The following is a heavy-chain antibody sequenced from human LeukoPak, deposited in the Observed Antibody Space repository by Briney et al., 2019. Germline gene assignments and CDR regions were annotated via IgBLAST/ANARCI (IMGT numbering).Heavy chain of an antibody. J-gene: IGHJ2*01. Sequence: PSETLSLTCTVSGGSVSSGSYYWSWIRQPPGKGLEWIGYIYYSGSTNYNPSLKSRVTISVDTSKNQFSLKLSSVTAADTAVYYCARVGRGSSGWNWYFDLWGRGTLVTVSS. CDR3: ARVGRGSSGWNWYFDL. D-gene: IGHD6-19*01. V-gene: IGHV4-61*01. CDR2: IYYSGST. CDR1: GGSVSSGSYY.